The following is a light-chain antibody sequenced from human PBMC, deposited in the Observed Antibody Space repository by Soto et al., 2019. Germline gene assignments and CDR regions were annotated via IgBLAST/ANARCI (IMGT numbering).Light chain of an antibody. Sequence: QSALTQPASVSGSPGQSITISCTGTSSDVGGYNYVSWYQQHPGKAPKLMIYEVSNRPSGLSNRFSGSKSGNTASLTISGLQTEDEADYYCSSFTTGSTLVFGGGTKLTLL. CDR1: SSDVGGYNY. V-gene: IGLV2-14*01. CDR3: SSFTTGSTLV. CDR2: EVS. J-gene: IGLJ2*01.